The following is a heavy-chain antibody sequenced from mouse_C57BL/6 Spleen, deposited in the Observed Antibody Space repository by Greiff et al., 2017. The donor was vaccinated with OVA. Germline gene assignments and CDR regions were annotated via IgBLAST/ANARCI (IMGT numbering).Heavy chain of an antibody. Sequence: EVQVVESGGGLVQPKGSLTLSCAASGFTFNTYAMHWVRQAPGKGLEWVARIRSKSSNYATYYADSVKDRFTISRDDSQSMLYLQMNNLKTEDTAMYDCVREGDYLYAMDDWGQGTSVTVSS. CDR1: GFTFNTYA. V-gene: IGHV10-3*01. D-gene: IGHD2-4*01. J-gene: IGHJ4*01. CDR3: VREGDYLYAMDD. CDR2: IRSKSSNYAT.